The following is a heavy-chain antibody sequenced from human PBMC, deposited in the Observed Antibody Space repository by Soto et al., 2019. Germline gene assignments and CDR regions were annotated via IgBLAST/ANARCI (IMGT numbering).Heavy chain of an antibody. Sequence: EVQLVESGGGLVQPGGSLRLSCAASGFTFSDYWMSWVRQAPGKGLECVANIKTDGSEKYYVDPVKGRFTISRDNAKNSLYRQMISLRAEDTAVYYCASSMGRGGNDYWGQGTLVAVSS. CDR3: ASSMGRGGNDY. J-gene: IGHJ4*02. CDR2: IKTDGSEK. CDR1: GFTFSDYW. D-gene: IGHD3-10*01. V-gene: IGHV3-7*05.